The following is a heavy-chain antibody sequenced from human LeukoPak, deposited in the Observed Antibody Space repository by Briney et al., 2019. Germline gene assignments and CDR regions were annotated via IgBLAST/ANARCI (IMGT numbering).Heavy chain of an antibody. CDR3: AHMVNTVTMSWGVLDI. CDR2: IYWNDDK. D-gene: IGHD4-17*01. CDR1: GFSLSTSGVG. V-gene: IGHV2-5*01. Sequence: SRPTLVKPTQTLTLTCTFSGFSLSTSGVGVGWIRQPPGKALEWLALIYWNDDKRYRPSLNSRLTITKDTSKNQVVLIMTKMDPVDTATYYCAHMVNTVTMSWGVLDIWGQGTMVTVSS. J-gene: IGHJ3*02.